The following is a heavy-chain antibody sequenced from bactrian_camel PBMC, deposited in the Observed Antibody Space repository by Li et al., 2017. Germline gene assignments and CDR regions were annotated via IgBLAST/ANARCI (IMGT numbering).Heavy chain of an antibody. CDR2: IDSEGSNI. J-gene: IGHJ4*01. V-gene: IGHV3-2*01. Sequence: VQLVESGGGSVQAGGSLRLSCAASAFRFNYYDMTWVRQAPGKGLEWVSSIDSEGSNIYVTDSVKGRFTISRDNAKNTMYLQMNSLKSEDTALYYCATGYGSSSLSTPRGQGTQVTVS. CDR3: ATGYGSSSLSTP. CDR1: AFRFNYYD. D-gene: IGHD6*01.